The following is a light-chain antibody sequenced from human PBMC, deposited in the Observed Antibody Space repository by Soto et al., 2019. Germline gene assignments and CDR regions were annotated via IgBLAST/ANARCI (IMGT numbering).Light chain of an antibody. V-gene: IGKV3-15*01. J-gene: IGKJ1*01. Sequence: EVVMTQSPATLSVSPGERATLSCRASQGVNRNLAWYQHKPGQAPRLLIYGVFTRAAGIPGRFSGGPSGTDFTLTISSLQSEDFGVYYCQQYNNWPRTFGQGTKVDIK. CDR3: QQYNNWPRT. CDR2: GVF. CDR1: QGVNRN.